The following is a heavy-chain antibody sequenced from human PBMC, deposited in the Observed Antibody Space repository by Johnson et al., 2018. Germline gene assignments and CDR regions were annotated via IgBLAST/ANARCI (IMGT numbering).Heavy chain of an antibody. J-gene: IGHJ6*03. CDR2: IYSDGNT. CDR1: GFIVSSNY. V-gene: IGHV3-53*01. Sequence: VQLVQSGGGLIQPGGSLRLSCAASGFIVSSNYMNWVRQAPGKGLEWVSVIYSDGNTYYADSVKGRFTISRDNSTHTLYLQMNSLRAEATAVYYCAKDVQYYDILPGTQDSYYYYMDVWGKGTPVTVSS. CDR3: AKDVQYYDILPGTQDSYYYYMDV. D-gene: IGHD3-9*01.